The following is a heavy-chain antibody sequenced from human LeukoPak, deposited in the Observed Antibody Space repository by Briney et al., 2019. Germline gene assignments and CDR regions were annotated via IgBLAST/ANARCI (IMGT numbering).Heavy chain of an antibody. CDR1: GFTFSSYG. CDR3: ALTDA. CDR2: ISYDGSNK. Sequence: PGASLRLSCAASGFTFSSYGVHWVRQAPGKGLEWVAVISYDGSNKYYADSVKGRFTISRDNSKNTLYLQMNSLRAEDTAVYYCALTDAWGQGTLVTVSS. J-gene: IGHJ5*02. V-gene: IGHV3-30*03.